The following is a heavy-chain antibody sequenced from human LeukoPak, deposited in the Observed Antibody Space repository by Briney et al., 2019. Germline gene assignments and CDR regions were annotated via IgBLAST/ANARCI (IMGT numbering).Heavy chain of an antibody. CDR3: ARDHSKGGAFDI. J-gene: IGHJ3*02. Sequence: SETLSLTCTVSGGSISTYYWSWIRQPPGKGLEWIGYIYYSGSTNYNPSLKSRVTISVDTSKNQFSLKLSSVTAADTAVYYCARDHSKGGAFDIWGQGTMVTVSS. D-gene: IGHD2/OR15-2a*01. CDR2: IYYSGST. CDR1: GGSISTYY. V-gene: IGHV4-59*12.